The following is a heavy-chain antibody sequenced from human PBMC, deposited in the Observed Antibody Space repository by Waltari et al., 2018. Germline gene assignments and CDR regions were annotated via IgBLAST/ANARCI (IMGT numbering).Heavy chain of an antibody. D-gene: IGHD3-22*01. CDR1: GFTFSSYG. J-gene: IGHJ3*02. V-gene: IGHV3-30*18. CDR3: AKGTYYYDSSGYSDAFDI. Sequence: QVQLVESGGGVVQPGRSLRLSCAASGFTFSSYGMHWVRQAPGKGLEWVAVIWYDGSNKYYADSVNGRFTISRDNSKNTLYLQMNSLRAEDTAMYYCAKGTYYYDSSGYSDAFDIWGQGTMVTVSS. CDR2: IWYDGSNK.